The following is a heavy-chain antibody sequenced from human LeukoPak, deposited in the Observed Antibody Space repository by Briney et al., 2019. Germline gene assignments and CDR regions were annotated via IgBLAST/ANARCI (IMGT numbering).Heavy chain of an antibody. CDR1: GGAFRGYY. J-gene: IGHJ4*02. CDR2: IKHSGST. D-gene: IGHD2-2*01. CDR3: ARGGADCSSTSCYAPDDY. V-gene: IGHV4-34*01. Sequence: ETLSLTCAVYGGAFRGYYWSWIRQPPGKGLGGIGEIKHSGSTNYNPSLKSRVTISVDTSKNQFSLKLSSVTAADTAVYYCARGGADCSSTSCYAPDDYWGQGTLVTVSS.